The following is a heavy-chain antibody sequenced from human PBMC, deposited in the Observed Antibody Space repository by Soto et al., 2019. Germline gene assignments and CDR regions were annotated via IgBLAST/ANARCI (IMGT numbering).Heavy chain of an antibody. D-gene: IGHD6-19*01. J-gene: IGHJ4*02. CDR1: GFTFSSYG. Sequence: GGSLRLFCAAFGFTFSSYGMHWVRQAPGKGLEWVAVIAYDGSNKYYAYSVKGRFTISRDNSKNTLYLQVNGLRAEDTAVYYCAKAIWSGGSSGPYFDYSGQGTLVTVSS. V-gene: IGHV3-30*18. CDR2: IAYDGSNK. CDR3: AKAIWSGGSSGPYFDY.